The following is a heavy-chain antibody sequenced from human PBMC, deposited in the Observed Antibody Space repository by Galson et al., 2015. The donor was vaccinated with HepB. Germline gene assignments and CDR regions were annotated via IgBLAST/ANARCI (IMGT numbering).Heavy chain of an antibody. CDR1: GFSFSSYS. V-gene: IGHV3-21*01. Sequence: SLRLSCAASGFSFSSYSMNWVRQAPGEGLEWVSFISTGSSYIYYADSVKGRFTISRDNAKNSLYLQMNSLRVEDTAVYYCARSEYGSGSFTPWGYWGQGTLVTVSS. CDR2: ISTGSSYI. D-gene: IGHD3-10*01. CDR3: ARSEYGSGSFTPWGY. J-gene: IGHJ4*02.